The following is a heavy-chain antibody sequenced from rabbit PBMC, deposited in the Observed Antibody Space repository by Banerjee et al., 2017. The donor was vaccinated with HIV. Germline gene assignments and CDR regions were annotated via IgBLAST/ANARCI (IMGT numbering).Heavy chain of an antibody. V-gene: IGHV1S45*01. CDR1: GFSFSSAYW. D-gene: IGHD1-1*01. Sequence: EESGGDLVKPEGSLTLTCTASGFSFSSAYWICWVRQAPGKGLEWIGCISTSVGSTYYASWAKGRFTISKASSTTVTLQMTSLTVADTATYFCARGGIGNYWGNLWGPGTLVTVS. J-gene: IGHJ4*01. CDR2: ISTSVGST. CDR3: ARGGIGNYWGNL.